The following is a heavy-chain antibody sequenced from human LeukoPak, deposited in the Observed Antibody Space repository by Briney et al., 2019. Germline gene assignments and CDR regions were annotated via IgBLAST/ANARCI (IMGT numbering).Heavy chain of an antibody. V-gene: IGHV4-34*01. CDR2: IKHSGST. D-gene: IGHD3-10*01. Sequence: SETLSLTCAVYGGSFSGYYWSWIRQPPGKGLEWIGEIKHSGSTNYDPSLKSRVTMSVDTSKNQFSRKRSSVTSAETAVYSCAGAQGRPYYYGSGSYYNGDYYDYWGQGTLVTVSS. CDR3: AGAQGRPYYYGSGSYYNGDYYDY. CDR1: GGSFSGYY. J-gene: IGHJ4*02.